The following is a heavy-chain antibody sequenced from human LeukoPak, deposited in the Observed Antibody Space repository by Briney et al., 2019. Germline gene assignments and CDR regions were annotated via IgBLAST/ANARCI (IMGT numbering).Heavy chain of an antibody. J-gene: IGHJ6*02. CDR1: GFTFSDYY. CDR3: ARDGLTGTPYYDFWSGYLIHYGMDV. D-gene: IGHD3-3*01. Sequence: GGSLRLSCAASGFTFSDYYMSWIRQAPGKGLEWVSYISSSGSTIYYADSVKGRFTISRDSAKNSLYLQMNSLRAEDTAVYYCARDGLTGTPYYDFWSGYLIHYGMDVWGQGTTVTVSS. V-gene: IGHV3-11*01. CDR2: ISSSGSTI.